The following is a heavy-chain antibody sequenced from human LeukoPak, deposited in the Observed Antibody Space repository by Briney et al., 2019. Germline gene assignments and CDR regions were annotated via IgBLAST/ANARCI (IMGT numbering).Heavy chain of an antibody. CDR2: IYYSGST. CDR3: ARVHERLVPHLDY. V-gene: IGHV4-59*01. Sequence: SETLSLTCTVSGGSISSYYWSWIRQPPGKGLEWIGYIYYSGSTNYNPSLKSRVTISVDTSKNQFSLKLSSVTAADTAVYYCARVHERLVPHLDYWGQGTLVTVSS. D-gene: IGHD6-13*01. J-gene: IGHJ4*02. CDR1: GGSISSYY.